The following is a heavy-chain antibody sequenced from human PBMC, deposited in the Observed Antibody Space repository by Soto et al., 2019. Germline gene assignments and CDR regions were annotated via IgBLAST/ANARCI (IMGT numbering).Heavy chain of an antibody. D-gene: IGHD3-16*01. CDR1: GFSISNYA. CDR3: AKDAISGDGVWLLDS. CDR2: LFRCGSTT. V-gene: IGHV3-23*01. Sequence: PGGSLRLTCAVSGFSISNYAMTWARQPPGKGLEWVSSLFRCGSTTYYADPEKGRFTISSDISASSLYLQMDSLRAEDTAVYYCAKDAISGDGVWLLDSWGQGTVVTVSS. J-gene: IGHJ5*02.